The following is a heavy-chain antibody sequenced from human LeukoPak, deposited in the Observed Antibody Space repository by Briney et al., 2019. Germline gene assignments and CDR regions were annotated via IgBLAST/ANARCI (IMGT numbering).Heavy chain of an antibody. D-gene: IGHD4-17*01. CDR1: GFTFDDYA. Sequence: GGSLRLSCSASGFTFDDYAVSWFRQAPGKGLEWVGFIRSKAFGGTPEYAASVRGRFTISRDDSKSIAYLQMNSLKTEDTAVYYCTTNTVTVHFDYWSQGTLVTVSS. V-gene: IGHV3-49*03. CDR3: TTNTVTVHFDY. CDR2: IRSKAFGGTP. J-gene: IGHJ4*02.